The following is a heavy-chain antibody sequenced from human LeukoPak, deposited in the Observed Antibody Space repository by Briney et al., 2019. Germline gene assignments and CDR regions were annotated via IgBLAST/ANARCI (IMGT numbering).Heavy chain of an antibody. V-gene: IGHV3-11*06. D-gene: IGHD2-15*01. CDR2: ISSSSSYI. J-gene: IGHJ4*02. Sequence: GGPLRLSCAASGFTFSDYYMSWIRQAPGKGLEWVSYISSSSSYIYYADSVKGRFTISRDNAKNSLYLQMNRLRAEDTAVYYCARAYCSGGSCYPFDYWGQGTLVTVSS. CDR1: GFTFSDYY. CDR3: ARAYCSGGSCYPFDY.